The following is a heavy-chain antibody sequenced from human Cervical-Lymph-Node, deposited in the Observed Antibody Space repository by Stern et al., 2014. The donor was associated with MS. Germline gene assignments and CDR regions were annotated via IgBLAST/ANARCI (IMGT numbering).Heavy chain of an antibody. Sequence: QVQLQQSGPGLVKPSETLSLTCTVSGGSISSSSYYWGWIRQPPGKGLEWIGSIYYSGSTYYNPSLKSRVTISVETSKNQFSLKLSSVTAADTAVYYRARQEISSSWTGYYYGMDVWGQGTTVTVSS. J-gene: IGHJ6*02. CDR1: GGSISSSSYY. CDR3: ARQEISSSWTGYYYGMDV. V-gene: IGHV4-39*01. D-gene: IGHD6-13*01. CDR2: IYYSGST.